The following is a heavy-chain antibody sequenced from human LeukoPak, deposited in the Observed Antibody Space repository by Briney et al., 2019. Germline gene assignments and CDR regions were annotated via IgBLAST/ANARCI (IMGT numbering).Heavy chain of an antibody. CDR3: ARGNEWELPGDAFDI. CDR2: INSDGSST. D-gene: IGHD1-26*01. J-gene: IGHJ3*02. V-gene: IGHV3-74*01. Sequence: PGGSLRLSCAASGFTFSSYWMHWVRQAPGKGLVWVSRINSDGSSTSYADSVKGRFTISRDNAKNTLNLQMNSLRAEDTAVYYRARGNEWELPGDAFDIWGQGTMVTVSS. CDR1: GFTFSSYW.